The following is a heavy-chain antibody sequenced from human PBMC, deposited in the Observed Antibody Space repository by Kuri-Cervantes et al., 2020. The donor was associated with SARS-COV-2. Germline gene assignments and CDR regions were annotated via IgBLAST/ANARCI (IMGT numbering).Heavy chain of an antibody. Sequence: ESLKISCAVYGGSFSGYYWSWIRQPPGKGLEWMGEINHSGSTNYNQSLKSRVTISVDTSKNQFSLKLSSVTAADTAVYYCAGEGRGAFDIWGQGTMVTVSS. CDR1: GGSFSGYY. CDR2: INHSGST. V-gene: IGHV4-34*01. CDR3: AGEGRGAFDI. D-gene: IGHD1-26*01. J-gene: IGHJ3*02.